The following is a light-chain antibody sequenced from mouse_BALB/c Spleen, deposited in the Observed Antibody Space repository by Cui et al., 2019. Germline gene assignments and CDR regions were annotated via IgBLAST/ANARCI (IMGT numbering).Light chain of an antibody. CDR1: PSVSY. CDR2: STS. V-gene: IGKV4-57*01. J-gene: IGKJ2*01. Sequence: QIVLTQSPAIMSTSPGEKVTITCSASPSVSYMQWFQQKPGTSTKLWSYSTSNLASGVPARFSGSGSGTSYSLTISRMEAEDAATYYCQQRSSYPYTFGGGTKLEIK. CDR3: QQRSSYPYT.